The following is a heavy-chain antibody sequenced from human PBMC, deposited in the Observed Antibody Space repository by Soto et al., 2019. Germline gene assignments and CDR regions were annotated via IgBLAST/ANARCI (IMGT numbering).Heavy chain of an antibody. CDR1: GFTFSTYS. V-gene: IGHV3-21*01. Sequence: EVQLVESGGDLVKPGGSLRLSCAASGFTFSTYSMNWVRQAPGKGLEWVSSISSSSRDIYYADSLKGRFTISRDNARNSLYLQMNSLRAEDTAVYYCAIAFYDVSSDSPSYYFDYWGQGTLVTVSS. D-gene: IGHD3-3*01. J-gene: IGHJ4*02. CDR3: AIAFYDVSSDSPSYYFDY. CDR2: ISSSSRDI.